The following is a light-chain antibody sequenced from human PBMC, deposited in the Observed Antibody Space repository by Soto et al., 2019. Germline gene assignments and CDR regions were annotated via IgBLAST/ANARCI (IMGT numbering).Light chain of an antibody. J-gene: IGLJ3*02. Sequence: QSALTQPRSVSGSPGQSVTISCTGTRSDVGGYNYVSWYQQHPGKAPKLMIYDVSKRPSGVPDRFSGSKSGNTASLTISGLQAEDEADYYCCSYAGSYPGFGGGTKLTVL. V-gene: IGLV2-11*01. CDR3: CSYAGSYPG. CDR1: RSDVGGYNY. CDR2: DVS.